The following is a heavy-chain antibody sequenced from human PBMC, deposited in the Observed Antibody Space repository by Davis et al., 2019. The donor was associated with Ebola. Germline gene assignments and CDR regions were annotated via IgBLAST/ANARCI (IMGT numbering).Heavy chain of an antibody. CDR1: GYTFTTYD. Sequence: AASVTVSCKASGYTFTTYDIHWVRQATGQGLEWMGWMNPNSENTGYAQKFQVRVTMTRSTSISTAYMELSSLRSEDTAVYYCARGGYFDWLTRLHYYGMDVWCQGTTVTVSS. CDR3: ARGGYFDWLTRLHYYGMDV. CDR2: MNPNSENT. J-gene: IGHJ6*02. D-gene: IGHD3-9*01. V-gene: IGHV1-8*01.